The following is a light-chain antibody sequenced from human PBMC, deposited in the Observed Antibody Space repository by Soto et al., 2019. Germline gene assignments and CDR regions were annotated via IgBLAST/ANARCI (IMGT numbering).Light chain of an antibody. V-gene: IGKV1-13*02. CDR2: DAS. CDR1: SGNNSA. CDR3: QQFNSYPP. J-gene: IGKJ1*01. Sequence: AIPFTQAPTSLSAFGGGQVPLPCRASSGNNSALTWYQPKPGKGPKLLIYDASNLESGVPSRFSGSGSGTDFTLTISSLQPEDFATYYCQQFNSYPPFGQGTKVEIK.